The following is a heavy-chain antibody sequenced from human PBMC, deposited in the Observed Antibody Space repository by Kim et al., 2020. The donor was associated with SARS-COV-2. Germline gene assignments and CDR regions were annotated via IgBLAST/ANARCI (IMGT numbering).Heavy chain of an antibody. CDR2: INHSGST. CDR3: ARGGYYEFWSGYHAFDY. CDR1: GGSFSGYY. Sequence: SETLSLTCAVYGGSFSGYYWSWIRQPQGKGLEWIGEINHSGSTNYNPSLKSRVTISVDTSKNQFSLKLSSVTAADTAVYYCARGGYYEFWSGYHAFDYWGQGTLIADS. D-gene: IGHD3-3*01. V-gene: IGHV4-34*01. J-gene: IGHJ4*02.